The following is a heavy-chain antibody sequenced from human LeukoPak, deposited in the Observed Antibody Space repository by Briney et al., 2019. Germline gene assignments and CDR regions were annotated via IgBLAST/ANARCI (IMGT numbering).Heavy chain of an antibody. CDR2: TQISGST. CDR1: VGSISSYS. V-gene: IGHV4-4*09. D-gene: IGHD2-2*02. J-gene: IGHJ5*02. Sequence: SETLSLTCTVAVGSISSYSWSWIRQPPGKGLEWIGYTQISGSTNYNPSLKSRVTISVDTSKNQFSLKLSSVTAADTAVYYCARHGAHCSSTSCYTGYPSWFDPWGQGTLVTVSS. CDR3: ARHGAHCSSTSCYTGYPSWFDP.